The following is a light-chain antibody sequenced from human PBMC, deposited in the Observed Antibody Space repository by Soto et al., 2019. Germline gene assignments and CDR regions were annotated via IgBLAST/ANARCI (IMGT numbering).Light chain of an antibody. CDR3: QQYESFFPLT. J-gene: IGKJ4*01. V-gene: IGKV1-5*03. CDR2: NAS. Sequence: DIQMTQSPSTLSAAVGDTVTITGRASQSINSWLAWYQQKPGKGPKLLIYNASNLESGVPSRFSGSGFGTDFTLTIISLQPDDFATYHCQQYESFFPLTFGGGTKVDIK. CDR1: QSINSW.